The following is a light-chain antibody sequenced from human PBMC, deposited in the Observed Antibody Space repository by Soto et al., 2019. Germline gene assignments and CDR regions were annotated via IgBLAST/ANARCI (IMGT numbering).Light chain of an antibody. V-gene: IGLV2-8*01. Sequence: VLTQPPSASGSAGQSVTVSCTGTSTDVGGYNYVSWYQQHPGKAPKLMIYGVSKRPSGVPDRFSGSKSGNTASLTVSGLQAEDEADYYCSSYAGNNIHYVFGTGTKVTVL. CDR3: SSYAGNNIHYV. CDR2: GVS. CDR1: STDVGGYNY. J-gene: IGLJ1*01.